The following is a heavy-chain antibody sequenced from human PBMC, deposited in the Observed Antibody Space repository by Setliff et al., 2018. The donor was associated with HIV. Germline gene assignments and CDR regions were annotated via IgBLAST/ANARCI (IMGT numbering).Heavy chain of an antibody. V-gene: IGHV1-69*13. CDR2: IIPIFNTA. D-gene: IGHD2-15*01. CDR1: GGTFSSYS. J-gene: IGHJ6*02. CDR3: ARGSGGYCSGGSCYFGFGLAR. Sequence: SVKVSCKASGGTFSSYSITWVRQAPGQGLEWMGGIIPIFNTANYAQKFQGRVTITADESTSTAYMELSSLGSEDTAVYYCARGSGGYCSGGSCYFGFGLARWGQGTTVTVSS.